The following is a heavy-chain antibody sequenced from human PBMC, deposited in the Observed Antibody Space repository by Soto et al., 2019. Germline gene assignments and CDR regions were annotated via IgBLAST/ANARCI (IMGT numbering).Heavy chain of an antibody. CDR1: GITFTNYW. Sequence: EVQLVESGGGSVQPGGSLRLSCVASGITFTNYWMHWVRQVPGKGLVWVARVDSDGRGTSYADFVKGRFTISRDNAKNTLYLHMNSLRVEDTAMYYCGTVFEQWGQGIPVTVSS. V-gene: IGHV3-74*01. J-gene: IGHJ4*02. CDR2: VDSDGRGT. CDR3: GTVFEQ.